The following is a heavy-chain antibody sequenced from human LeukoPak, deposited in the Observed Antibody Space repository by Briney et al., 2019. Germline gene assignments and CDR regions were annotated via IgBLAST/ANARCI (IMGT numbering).Heavy chain of an antibody. CDR1: GFTFSSYG. CDR3: AKRGGTYYYDSSGYWEDY. Sequence: GGSLRLSCAASGFTFSSYGMHWVRQAPGKGLEWVAFIRYDGSNKYYADSVKGRFTISRDNSKNTLYLQMNSLRAEDTAVYYCAKRGGTYYYDSSGYWEDYWGQGTLVTVSS. V-gene: IGHV3-30*02. CDR2: IRYDGSNK. D-gene: IGHD3-22*01. J-gene: IGHJ4*02.